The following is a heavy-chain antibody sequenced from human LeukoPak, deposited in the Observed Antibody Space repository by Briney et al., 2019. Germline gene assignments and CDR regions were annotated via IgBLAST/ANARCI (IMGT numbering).Heavy chain of an antibody. J-gene: IGHJ4*02. Sequence: SVKVSCKASGFTFTSSAVQWVRQARGQRLEWIGWIVVGSGNTNYAQKFQERVTITRDMSTSTAYMELSGLRSEDTAVYYCAADRYGDRYFDYWGQGTLVTVSS. CDR3: AADRYGDRYFDY. V-gene: IGHV1-58*01. D-gene: IGHD4-17*01. CDR2: IVVGSGNT. CDR1: GFTFTSSA.